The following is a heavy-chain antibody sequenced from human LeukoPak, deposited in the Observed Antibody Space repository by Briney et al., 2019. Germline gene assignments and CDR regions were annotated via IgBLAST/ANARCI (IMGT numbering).Heavy chain of an antibody. CDR1: GGSISSGGYY. J-gene: IGHJ4*02. D-gene: IGHD3-3*01. CDR2: IYYSGST. CDR3: ARALYDLVDY. V-gene: IGHV4-31*03. Sequence: TSETLSLTCTVSGGSISSGGYYWSWIRQHPGKGLEWIGYIYYSGSTYYNPSLKSRVTISVDTSKNQFSLKLSSVTAADMAVYYCARALYDLVDYWGQGTLVTVSS.